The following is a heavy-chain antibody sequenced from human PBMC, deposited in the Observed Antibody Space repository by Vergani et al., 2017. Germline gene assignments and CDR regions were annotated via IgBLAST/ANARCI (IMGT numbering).Heavy chain of an antibody. CDR1: GGTFSSYA. Sequence: QVQLVQSGAEVKKPGSSVKVSCKASGGTFSSYAISWVRQAPGQGLEWMGGIIPIFGTANYAQKFQGRVTITADKSTSTAYMELSSLRSEDTAVYYCARVVAAASFRRGWFDPWGQGTLVTVSS. J-gene: IGHJ5*02. CDR3: ARVVAAASFRRGWFDP. D-gene: IGHD6-13*01. CDR2: IIPIFGTA. V-gene: IGHV1-69*06.